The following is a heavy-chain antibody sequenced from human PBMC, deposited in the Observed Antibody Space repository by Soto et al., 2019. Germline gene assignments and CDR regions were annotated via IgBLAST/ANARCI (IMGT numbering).Heavy chain of an antibody. CDR3: ARGIKYGDYSRWFDP. J-gene: IGHJ5*02. V-gene: IGHV4-30-4*01. D-gene: IGHD4-17*01. CDR1: GDSISSGDYY. CDR2: IYYSGST. Sequence: SETLSLTCTVSGDSISSGDYYWSWIRQPPGKGLEWIGYIYYSGSTYYNPSLKSRVTISIDTSKNQFFLKLTSVTAADTAVYYCARGIKYGDYSRWFDPWGPGTLVTV.